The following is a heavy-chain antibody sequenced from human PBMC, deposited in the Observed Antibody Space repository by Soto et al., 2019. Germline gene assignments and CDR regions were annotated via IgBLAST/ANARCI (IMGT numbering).Heavy chain of an antibody. Sequence: PGGSLRLSCAASGFTFSSYAMSWVRQAPGKGLEWVSAISGSGGSTYYADSVKGRFTISRDNSKNTLYPQMNSLRAEDTAVYYCAREIKQQRATYYYYGMDVWGQGTTVTVSS. V-gene: IGHV3-23*01. CDR1: GFTFSSYA. J-gene: IGHJ6*02. D-gene: IGHD6-13*01. CDR2: ISGSGGST. CDR3: AREIKQQRATYYYYGMDV.